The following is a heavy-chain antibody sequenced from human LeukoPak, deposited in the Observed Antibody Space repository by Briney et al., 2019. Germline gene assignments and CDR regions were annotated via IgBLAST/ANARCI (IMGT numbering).Heavy chain of an antibody. D-gene: IGHD6-19*01. Sequence: SVKVSCKASGGTFSSYAISWVRQAPGQGLEWMGRIIPILGIANYAQKFQGRVTITADKSTSTAYMELSSLRSEDTAVYYCARDNLAGQWLGPYYYYGMDVWGQGTTVTVSS. CDR2: IIPILGIA. J-gene: IGHJ6*02. CDR3: ARDNLAGQWLGPYYYYGMDV. CDR1: GGTFSSYA. V-gene: IGHV1-69*04.